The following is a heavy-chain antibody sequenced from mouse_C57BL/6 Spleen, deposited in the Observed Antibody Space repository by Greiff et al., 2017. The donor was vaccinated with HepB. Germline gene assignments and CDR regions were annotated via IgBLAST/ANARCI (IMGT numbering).Heavy chain of an antibody. CDR3: ARSVYDGYYHYFDY. Sequence: LVPPGSSLPLSFPASGSAFRLSFLPFVPPRPGKGLEWIGRIYPGDGDTNYNGKFKGKATLTADKSSSTAYMQLSSLTSEDSAVYFCARSVYDGYYHYFDYWGQGTTLTVSS. D-gene: IGHD2-3*01. V-gene: IGHV1-82*01. CDR1: GSAFRLSF. J-gene: IGHJ2*01. CDR2: IYPGDGDT.